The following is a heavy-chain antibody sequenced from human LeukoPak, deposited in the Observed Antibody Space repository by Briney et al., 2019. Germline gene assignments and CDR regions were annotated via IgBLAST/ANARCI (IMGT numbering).Heavy chain of an antibody. CDR3: ARAYYYDFVDAFDI. D-gene: IGHD3-22*01. J-gene: IGHJ3*02. V-gene: IGHV1-2*02. CDR1: GYTFTGYY. CDR2: INPNSGGT. Sequence: GASVKVSCKASGYTFTGYYMHWVRQAPGQGLEWMGWINPNSGGTNYAQKFQGRVTMTRDTSISTAYMELSRLRSDDTAVYYCARAYYYDFVDAFDIWGQGTMVTVSS.